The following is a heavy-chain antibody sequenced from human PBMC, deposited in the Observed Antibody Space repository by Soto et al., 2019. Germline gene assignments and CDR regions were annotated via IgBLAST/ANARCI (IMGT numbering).Heavy chain of an antibody. J-gene: IGHJ6*02. CDR3: ARSEEDSDYYYYGMDV. CDR1: GDTISSNSVA. CDR2: TYYRSRWYS. V-gene: IGHV6-1*01. D-gene: IGHD2-15*01. Sequence: SQTLSLTCVGSGDTISSNSVAWDWVRQSPSRGLEWLGRTYYRSRWYSDYAVSVRSRIDINADTSKNQVSLQLNSVTPEDTAVYYCARSEEDSDYYYYGMDVWGQGTTVTVSS.